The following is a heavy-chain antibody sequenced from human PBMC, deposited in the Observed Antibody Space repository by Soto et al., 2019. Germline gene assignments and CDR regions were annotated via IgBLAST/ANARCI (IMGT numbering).Heavy chain of an antibody. D-gene: IGHD3-3*01. CDR3: ARQQGGGFLEGLRRPTFYYYFLDV. CDR1: GASISTSSYF. V-gene: IGHV4-39*01. Sequence: SETLSLTCTVSGASISTSSYFWGWIRQPPGKGLEWIGSIFYSGSTYYNPSLKSRLTISVDTSKNQFSLKLSSATAADTAVYYCARQQGGGFLEGLRRPTFYYYFLDVWGKGTTVTVSS. CDR2: IFYSGST. J-gene: IGHJ6*03.